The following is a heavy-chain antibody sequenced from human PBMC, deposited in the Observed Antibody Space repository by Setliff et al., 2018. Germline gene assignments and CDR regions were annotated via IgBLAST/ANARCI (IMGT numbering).Heavy chain of an antibody. CDR3: AKGGQQVAPDGRWFDP. CDR2: ISSSSSTI. CDR1: GFTFSDYY. Sequence: PGGSLRLSCAASGFTFSDYYMSWIRQAPGKGLEWVSYISSSSSTIYYADSVKGRFTISRDNSKNTLYLQMSSLRDDDTAVYYCAKGGQQVAPDGRWFDPWGQGSLVTVSS. V-gene: IGHV3-11*01. J-gene: IGHJ5*02. D-gene: IGHD6-13*01.